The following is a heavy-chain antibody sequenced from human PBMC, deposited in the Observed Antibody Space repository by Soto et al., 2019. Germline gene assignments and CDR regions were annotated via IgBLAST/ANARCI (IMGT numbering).Heavy chain of an antibody. CDR1: GYSFTSYV. CDR3: ARGLIEGDYDSRTPSYYFDY. V-gene: IGHV1-18*01. CDR2: VAAYDGNT. D-gene: IGHD3-22*01. J-gene: IGHJ4*02. Sequence: ASVKVSCKASGYSFTSYVVSWVRQAPGQGLEWVGWVAAYDGNTNYAQKLQGRVTMTTDTSTSTAYMELRSLRSDDTAVYYCARGLIEGDYDSRTPSYYFDYWGQGTQVTVSS.